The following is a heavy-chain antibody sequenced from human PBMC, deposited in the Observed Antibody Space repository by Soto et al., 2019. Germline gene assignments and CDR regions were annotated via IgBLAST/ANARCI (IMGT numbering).Heavy chain of an antibody. D-gene: IGHD4-4*01. CDR2: ISGSGGST. Sequence: QPGGSLRLSCAASGFTFSSYAMSWVRQAPGKGLEWVSTISGSGGSTYYADSVKGRFTISRDNSKNTLYLQMNSLRAEDTAVYYCAKDVTTAYLPGAYYYYGMDVWGQGTTVTVSS. V-gene: IGHV3-23*01. CDR3: AKDVTTAYLPGAYYYYGMDV. CDR1: GFTFSSYA. J-gene: IGHJ6*02.